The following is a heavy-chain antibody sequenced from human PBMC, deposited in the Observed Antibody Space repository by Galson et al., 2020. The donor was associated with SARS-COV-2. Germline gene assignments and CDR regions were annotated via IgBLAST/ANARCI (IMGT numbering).Heavy chain of an antibody. J-gene: IGHJ4*02. V-gene: IGHV2-70*11. CDR2: IDWDDDK. Sequence: SGPTLVKPTQTLTLTCTFSGFSLSTSGMCVSWIRQPPGKALEWLARIDWDDDKYYSTSLKTRLTIAKDTSKNQVVLTMTNMDPVDTATYYCARILVAVAGTPCDCWGQGTLVTVSS. CDR3: ARILVAVAGTPCDC. D-gene: IGHD6-19*01. CDR1: GFSLSTSGMC.